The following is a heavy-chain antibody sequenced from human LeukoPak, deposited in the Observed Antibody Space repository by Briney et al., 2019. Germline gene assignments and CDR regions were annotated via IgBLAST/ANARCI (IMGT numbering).Heavy chain of an antibody. CDR2: IYYSGST. J-gene: IGHJ6*02. Sequence: SETLSLTCTVSGGSISSGDYYWSWIRQPPGKGLEWIGYIYYSGSTNYNPSLKSRVTISVDTSKNQFSLKLSSVTAADTAVYYCARKTYYYYGMDVWGQRTTVTVSS. V-gene: IGHV4-61*08. CDR1: GGSISSGDYY. CDR3: ARKTYYYYGMDV.